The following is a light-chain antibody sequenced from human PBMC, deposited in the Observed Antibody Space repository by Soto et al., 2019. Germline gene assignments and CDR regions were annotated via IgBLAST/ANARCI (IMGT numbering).Light chain of an antibody. CDR1: SSDVGSYNL. CDR3: CSYAVSRV. V-gene: IGLV2-23*01. CDR2: EGS. Sequence: QSALTQPASVSGSPGQSITISCTGTSSDVGSYNLVSWYQQHPGKAPKLMIYEGSKRPSGVSNRFSGSKSGNTASLTISGLQSEDEADYSCCSYAVSRVFGGGTNVTVL. J-gene: IGLJ3*02.